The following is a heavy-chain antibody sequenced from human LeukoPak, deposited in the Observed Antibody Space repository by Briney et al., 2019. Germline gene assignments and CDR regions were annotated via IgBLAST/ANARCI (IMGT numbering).Heavy chain of an antibody. CDR1: GYSISSGYY. J-gene: IGHJ5*02. V-gene: IGHV4-38-2*02. CDR3: VRGRYSSGWFKDKNWFDP. CDR2: IYHSGTT. Sequence: SETLSLTCTVSGYSISSGYYWAWIRQPPGKGLEWIGTIYHSGTTYYNPSLKSRATISVDTSKNQFSLKLSSVTAADTAVYYCVRGRYSSGWFKDKNWFDPWGQGIPVTVSS. D-gene: IGHD6-19*01.